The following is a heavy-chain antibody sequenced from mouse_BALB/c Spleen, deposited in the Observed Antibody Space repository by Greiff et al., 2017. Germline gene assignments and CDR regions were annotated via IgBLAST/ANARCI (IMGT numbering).Heavy chain of an antibody. V-gene: IGHV5-12-2*01. CDR3: ARHDYYGWFAY. Sequence: EVQLVESGGGLVQPGGSLKLSCAASGFTFSSYTMSWVRQTPEKRLEWVAYISNGGGSTYYPDTVKGRFTISRDNAKNTLYLQMSSLKSEDTAMYYCARHDYYGWFAYWGQGTLVTVSA. CDR2: ISNGGGST. J-gene: IGHJ3*01. D-gene: IGHD1-1*01. CDR1: GFTFSSYT.